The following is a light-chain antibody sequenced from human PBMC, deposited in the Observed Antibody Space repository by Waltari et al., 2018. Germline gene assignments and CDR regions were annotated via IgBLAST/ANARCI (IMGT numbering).Light chain of an antibody. V-gene: IGKV1-8*01. CDR3: QQYYSYPLT. J-gene: IGKJ4*01. Sequence: AIRMTQSPSSFSASTGDRVTIPCRASQGISSYLAWYQQKPGKAPKLLIYAASTLQSGVPSRFSGSGSVTDVTLTISCLQSEDFATYYCQQYYSYPLTFGGGTKVEIK. CDR2: AAS. CDR1: QGISSY.